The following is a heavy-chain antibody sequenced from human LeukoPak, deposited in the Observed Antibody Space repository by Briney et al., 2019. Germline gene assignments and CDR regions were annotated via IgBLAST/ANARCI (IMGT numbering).Heavy chain of an antibody. V-gene: IGHV1-2*02. Sequence: ASVKVSCKASGYTFTGYYMHWVRQAPGQGLEWMGWINPNSGSTNYAQKFQGRVTMTRDTSISTAYMELSRLRSDDTAVYYCARGRSIAARPSNWFDPWGQGTLVTVSS. CDR3: ARGRSIAARPSNWFDP. J-gene: IGHJ5*02. CDR1: GYTFTGYY. D-gene: IGHD6-6*01. CDR2: INPNSGST.